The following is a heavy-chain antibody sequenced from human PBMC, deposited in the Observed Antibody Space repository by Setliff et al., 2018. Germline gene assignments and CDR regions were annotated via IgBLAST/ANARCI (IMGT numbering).Heavy chain of an antibody. Sequence: ASVTVSCKASGYTLTTYYMHWVRQAPGQGLEWMGVINPGDGSTTYAQKFQGRVKMTRDTSTNTVSMQLNSLRFEDRAVYYCARENTAKNFWGEESDYWGQGTRVTV. D-gene: IGHD3-3*01. J-gene: IGHJ4*02. CDR1: GYTLTTYY. CDR3: ARENTAKNFWGEESDY. CDR2: INPGDGST. V-gene: IGHV1-46*01.